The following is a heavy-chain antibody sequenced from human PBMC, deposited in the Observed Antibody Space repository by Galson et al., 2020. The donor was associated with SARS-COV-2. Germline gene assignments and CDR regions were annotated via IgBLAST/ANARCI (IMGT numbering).Heavy chain of an antibody. Sequence: GSLRLSCAVSGFTFSDYTMNWVRQAPGKGLEWVSSISTSSTYMYYADSVKGRFTISRDNAKNSLYLQMNSLRAEDTATYYCAKGRTEYDFVTGFHFWGHGTLVTVSS. CDR3: AKGRTEYDFVTGFHF. CDR2: ISTSSTYM. D-gene: IGHD3-9*01. CDR1: GFTFSDYT. J-gene: IGHJ4*01. V-gene: IGHV3-21*04.